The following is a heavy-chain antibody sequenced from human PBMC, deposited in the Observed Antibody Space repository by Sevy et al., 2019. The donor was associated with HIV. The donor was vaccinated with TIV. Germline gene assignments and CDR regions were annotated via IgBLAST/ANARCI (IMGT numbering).Heavy chain of an antibody. CDR1: GNTFSGHH. Sequence: ASVKVSCKVSGNTFSGHHMHWVRQAPGQGLEWMGWINPKTGGTTYAQKFQGRVTVTRDTSMNTVYMELNRLRSDDTAVYYCARHTDFHLDSWRQGTLVTVSS. J-gene: IGHJ4*02. CDR2: INPKTGGT. V-gene: IGHV1-2*02. CDR3: ARHTDFHLDS. D-gene: IGHD3-3*01.